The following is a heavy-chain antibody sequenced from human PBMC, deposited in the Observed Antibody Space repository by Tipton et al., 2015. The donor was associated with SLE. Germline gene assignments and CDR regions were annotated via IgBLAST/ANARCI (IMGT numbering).Heavy chain of an antibody. CDR1: GGSISSSSYY. J-gene: IGHJ1*01. CDR2: IYYSGST. CDR3: ASRPRGIAVAGTNPYFQH. D-gene: IGHD6-19*01. Sequence: TLSLNCTVSGGSISSSSYYWGWIRQPPGKGLEWIGSIYYSGSTYYNPSLKSRVTISVDTSKNQFSLKLSSVTAADTAVYYCASRPRGIAVAGTNPYFQHWGQGTLVTVSS. V-gene: IGHV4-39*07.